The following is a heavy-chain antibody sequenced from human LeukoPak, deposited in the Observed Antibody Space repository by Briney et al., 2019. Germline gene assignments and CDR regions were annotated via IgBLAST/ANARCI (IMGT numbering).Heavy chain of an antibody. J-gene: IGHJ6*02. CDR3: AKGGQWLVRYCYYGMDV. D-gene: IGHD6-19*01. Sequence: QTGGSLRLSCAASGFTFSSYAMSWVRQAPGKGLEWVSAISGSGGSTYYADSVKGRFTISRDNSKNTLYLQMNSLRAEDTAVYYCAKGGQWLVRYCYYGMDVWGQGTTVTVSS. CDR2: ISGSGGST. V-gene: IGHV3-23*01. CDR1: GFTFSSYA.